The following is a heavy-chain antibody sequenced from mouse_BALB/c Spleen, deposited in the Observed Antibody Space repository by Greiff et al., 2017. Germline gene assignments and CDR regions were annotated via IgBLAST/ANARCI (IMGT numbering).Heavy chain of an antibody. CDR1: GDSITSGY. J-gene: IGHJ3*01. D-gene: IGHD1-1*01. CDR2: ISYSGST. Sequence: EVQLQESGPSLVKPSQTLSLTCSVTGDSITSGYWNWIRKFPGNKLEYMGYISYSGSTYYNPSLKSRISITRDTSKNQYYLQLNSVTTEDTATYYCARYGDYGSSYDWFAYWGQGTLVTVSA. CDR3: ARYGDYGSSYDWFAY. V-gene: IGHV3-8*02.